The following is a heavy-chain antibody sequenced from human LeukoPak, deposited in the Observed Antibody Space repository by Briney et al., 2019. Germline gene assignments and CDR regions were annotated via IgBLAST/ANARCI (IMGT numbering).Heavy chain of an antibody. CDR3: ARRLTQYDCFDP. Sequence: SQTLSLTCAISGDSVSSNSVTWNWIRQSPSRGLEWLGRTYYRSTWYNDYAVSVRGRITVNPDTSKNQFSLHLNTVTPEDTAVYYCARRLTQYDCFDPWGQGILVTVSS. V-gene: IGHV6-1*01. CDR2: TYYRSTWYN. D-gene: IGHD2-2*01. CDR1: GDSVSSNSVT. J-gene: IGHJ5*02.